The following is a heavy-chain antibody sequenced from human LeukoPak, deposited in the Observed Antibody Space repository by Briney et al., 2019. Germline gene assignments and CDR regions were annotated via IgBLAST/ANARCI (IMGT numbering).Heavy chain of an antibody. J-gene: IGHJ3*02. CDR3: AREGILWFGELGGAFDI. CDR1: GFSFSSYS. D-gene: IGHD3-10*01. CDR2: ISYDGSNK. Sequence: PGGSLRLSCAASGFSFSSYSIHWVRQAPGKGLEWVAVISYDGSNKYYADSVKGRFTISRDNSKNTLYLQMNSLRAEDTAVYYCAREGILWFGELGGAFDIWGQGTMVTVSS. V-gene: IGHV3-30-3*01.